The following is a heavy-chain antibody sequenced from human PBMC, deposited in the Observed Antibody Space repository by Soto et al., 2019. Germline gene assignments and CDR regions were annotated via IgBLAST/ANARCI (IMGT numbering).Heavy chain of an antibody. CDR3: ARDHGYYYGSGSYFQH. Sequence: QVQLVPSGAEVKKPGSSVKVSCKASGGTFSSYTISWVRQAPGQGLEWMGRIIPILGIANYAQKFQGRVTITADKSTSTAYMELSSLRSEDTAVYYCARDHGYYYGSGSYFQHWGQGTLVTVSS. CDR2: IIPILGIA. D-gene: IGHD3-10*01. CDR1: GGTFSSYT. V-gene: IGHV1-69*08. J-gene: IGHJ1*01.